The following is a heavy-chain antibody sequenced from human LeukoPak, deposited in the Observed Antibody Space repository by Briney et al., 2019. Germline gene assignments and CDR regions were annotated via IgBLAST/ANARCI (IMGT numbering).Heavy chain of an antibody. Sequence: SETLSLTCTVSGGSISSSSYYWGWIRQPPGKGLEWIGGIYYSGSTYYNPSLKSRVTISVDTSKNQFSLKLSSVTAADTAVCYCARQINDILTGSQYYFYYWGQGTLVSVSS. D-gene: IGHD3-9*01. J-gene: IGHJ4*02. CDR2: IYYSGST. CDR1: GGSISSSSYY. V-gene: IGHV4-39*01. CDR3: ARQINDILTGSQYYFYY.